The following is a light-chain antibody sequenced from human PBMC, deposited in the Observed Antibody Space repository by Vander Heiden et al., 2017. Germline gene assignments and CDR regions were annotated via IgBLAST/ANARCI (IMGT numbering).Light chain of an antibody. CDR2: DAS. CDR1: QSVSSY. J-gene: IGKJ2*01. CDR3: QQPSNWPPYT. Sequence: EIVLTQSPATLSLSPGERATLSCRASQSVSSYLAWYQQKPGQAPRLLIYDASNRDTGIPARFSGSGFGKDFTLTISSREQEDFAVYYCQQPSNWPPYTFGQGTKMEIK. V-gene: IGKV3-11*01.